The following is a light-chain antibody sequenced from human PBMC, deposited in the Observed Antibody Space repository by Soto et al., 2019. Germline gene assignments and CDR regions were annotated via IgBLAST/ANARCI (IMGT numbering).Light chain of an antibody. V-gene: IGKV3-20*01. Sequence: EIVLTQSPGTLSLSPGERATLSCRASQSLSSLAWYQQKPGQAPRLLIYGASSRATGIPDRFSGSGSGTDFTLTISRLEPEDFAVYYCQQYGRSPPYTFGQGTKVDIK. CDR1: QSLSS. CDR2: GAS. J-gene: IGKJ2*01. CDR3: QQYGRSPPYT.